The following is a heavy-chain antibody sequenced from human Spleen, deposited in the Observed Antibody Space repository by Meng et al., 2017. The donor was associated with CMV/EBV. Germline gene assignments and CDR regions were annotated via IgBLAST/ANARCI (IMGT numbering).Heavy chain of an antibody. CDR1: GYTFTSSD. D-gene: IGHD6-19*01. CDR3: ALTVAAGY. J-gene: IGHJ4*02. V-gene: IGHV1-8*01. Sequence: QVQLVQSGAELKKPGAPVKVSCKAYGYTFTSSDINWVRQATGQGLEWMGWINTNTGNTGYAQKFQGRVTLTRSTSISTAYMELSSLRSEDTAVYYCALTVAAGYWGQGTLVTVSS. CDR2: INTNTGNT.